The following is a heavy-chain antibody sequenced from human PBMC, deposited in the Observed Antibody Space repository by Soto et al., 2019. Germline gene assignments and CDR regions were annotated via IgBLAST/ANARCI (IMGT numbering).Heavy chain of an antibody. CDR1: GGSISSGDYY. Sequence: SETLSLTCTVSGGSISSGDYYWSWIRQPPGKGLEWIGYIYYSGSTYYNPSLKSRVTISVDTSKNQFSLHLNSVTAEDTAVYYCARDGNWRLDYWGQGALVTVSS. D-gene: IGHD1-1*01. J-gene: IGHJ4*02. CDR2: IYYSGST. CDR3: ARDGNWRLDY. V-gene: IGHV4-30-4*01.